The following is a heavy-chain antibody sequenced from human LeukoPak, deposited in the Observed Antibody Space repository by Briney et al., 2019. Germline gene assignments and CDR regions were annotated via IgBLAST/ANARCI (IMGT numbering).Heavy chain of an antibody. CDR1: GGSVSSGTYH. V-gene: IGHV4-61*01. CDR3: ARGFGGATTSFDY. D-gene: IGHD1-26*01. CDR2: IYYSGTT. Sequence: SKTLSLTCTVSGGSVSSGTYHWSWIRQPPGKGLEWIGYIYYSGTTNYNPSLKSRVTISIDTSRNQFSLKLSSVTAADTAVYYCARGFGGATTSFDYWGQGTLVTVSS. J-gene: IGHJ4*02.